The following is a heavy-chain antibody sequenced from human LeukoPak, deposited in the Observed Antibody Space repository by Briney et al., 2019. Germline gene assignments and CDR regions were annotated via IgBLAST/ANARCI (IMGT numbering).Heavy chain of an antibody. D-gene: IGHD2-2*01. Sequence: SETLSLTCAVSGGSISSSNWWSWVRQPPGKGLEWIGEIYHSGSTNYNPSLKSRVTISVDKSKNQFSLKLSSVTAADTAVYYCARRYQLRRNWFDPWGQGTLVTVSS. CDR3: ARRYQLRRNWFDP. CDR1: GGSISSSNW. J-gene: IGHJ5*02. V-gene: IGHV4-4*02. CDR2: IYHSGST.